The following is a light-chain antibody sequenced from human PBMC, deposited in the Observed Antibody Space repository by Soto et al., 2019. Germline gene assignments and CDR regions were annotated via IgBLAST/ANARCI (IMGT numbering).Light chain of an antibody. CDR2: DAS. V-gene: IGKV3-11*01. CDR1: ESVSIY. J-gene: IGKJ1*01. Sequence: EIVLTQSPATLSLSPGESATLSCRASESVSIYTSWYQQKPAQAPRLLIYDASNRDTGIPPRFSGSGSRTDFSLTISSLEPEDFAVYSCQQRSNWPWTTFGQGTRVELK. CDR3: QQRSNWPWTT.